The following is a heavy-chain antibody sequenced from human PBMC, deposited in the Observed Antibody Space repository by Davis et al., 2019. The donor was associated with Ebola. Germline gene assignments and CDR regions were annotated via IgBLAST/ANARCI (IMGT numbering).Heavy chain of an antibody. Sequence: GESLKISCTASGFTFGNYAMSWFRQAPGKGLDWVSFIRGRSYGGTTEYAASVKGRFTISRDDSKSIAYLQMNSLKTEDTAVYYCTRGVIGYGDSRGTGFDPWGQGTLVTVSS. CDR2: IRGRSYGGTT. J-gene: IGHJ5*02. D-gene: IGHD1-1*01. CDR1: GFTFGNYA. V-gene: IGHV3-49*03. CDR3: TRGVIGYGDSRGTGFDP.